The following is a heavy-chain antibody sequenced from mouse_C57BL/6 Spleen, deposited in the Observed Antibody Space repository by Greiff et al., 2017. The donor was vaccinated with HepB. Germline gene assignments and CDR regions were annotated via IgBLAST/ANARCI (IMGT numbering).Heavy chain of an antibody. Sequence: EVQLQQSGPELVKPGASVKMSCKASGYTFTDYNMHWVKQSHGKSLEWIGYINPNNGGTSYNQKFKGKATLTVNKSSSTAYMELRSLTSEDSAVYYCARKGLITTDAMDYWGQGTSVTVSS. J-gene: IGHJ4*01. CDR3: ARKGLITTDAMDY. CDR1: GYTFTDYN. D-gene: IGHD1-1*01. V-gene: IGHV1-22*01. CDR2: INPNNGGT.